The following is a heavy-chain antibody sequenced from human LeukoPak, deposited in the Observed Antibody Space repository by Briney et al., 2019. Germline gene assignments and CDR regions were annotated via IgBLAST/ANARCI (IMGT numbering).Heavy chain of an antibody. CDR3: ARVRGGNWFDP. CDR2: IYYSGST. J-gene: IGHJ5*02. V-gene: IGHV4-31*03. Sequence: SQTLSLTCTVSGGSISSGGYSWSWIRQHPGKGLEWIGYIYYSGSTYYNPSLKSRVTISVDTSKNQFSLKLSSVTAADTAVYYCARVRGGNWFDPWGQGTLVTVSS. D-gene: IGHD2-15*01. CDR1: GGSISSGGYS.